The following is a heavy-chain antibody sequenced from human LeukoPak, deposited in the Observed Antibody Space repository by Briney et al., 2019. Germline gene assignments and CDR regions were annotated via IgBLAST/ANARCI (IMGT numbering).Heavy chain of an antibody. V-gene: IGHV7-4-1*02. CDR2: INTNTGNP. D-gene: IGHD5-18*01. CDR3: ARSDTATGY. J-gene: IGHJ4*02. CDR1: GYTFTSYA. Sequence: ASVKVSCTASGYTFTSYAMNWVRQAPGQGLGWMGWINTNTGNPTYAQGFTGRFVFTLDTSVSTAYLQISSLKAEDTAVYYCARSDTATGYWGQGTLVTVSS.